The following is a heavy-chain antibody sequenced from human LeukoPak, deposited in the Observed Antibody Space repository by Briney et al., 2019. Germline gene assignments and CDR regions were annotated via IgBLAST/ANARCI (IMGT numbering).Heavy chain of an antibody. Sequence: GGSLRLSCAASGFTFSDYYMSWIRQAPGKGLEWVSYISSSGSTMYYADSVKGRFTISRDNAKNSLYLQMNSLRAEDTAVYYCVRDNPRCCGVVPANIDDYWGQGTLVTVSS. CDR1: GFTFSDYY. J-gene: IGHJ4*02. V-gene: IGHV3-11*04. CDR3: VRDNPRCCGVVPANIDDY. CDR2: ISSSGSTM. D-gene: IGHD2-15*01.